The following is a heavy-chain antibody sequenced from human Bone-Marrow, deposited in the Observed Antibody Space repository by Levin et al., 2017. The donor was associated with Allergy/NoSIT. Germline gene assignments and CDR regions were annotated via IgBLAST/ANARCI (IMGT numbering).Heavy chain of an antibody. CDR1: GGSISSYY. CDR3: ASSPRGYWPQNFDY. Sequence: SQTLSLTCTVSGGSISSYYWSWIRQPPGKGLEWIGYIYYSGSTNYNPSLKSRVTISVDTSKNQFSLKLSSVTAADTAVYYCASSPRGYWPQNFDYWGQGTLVTVSS. D-gene: IGHD2-21*02. V-gene: IGHV4-59*01. CDR2: IYYSGST. J-gene: IGHJ4*02.